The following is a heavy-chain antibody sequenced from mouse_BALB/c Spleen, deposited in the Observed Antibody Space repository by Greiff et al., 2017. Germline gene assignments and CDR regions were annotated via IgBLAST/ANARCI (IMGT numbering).Heavy chain of an antibody. Sequence: EVQLVESGGGLVQPGGSLKLSCAASGFTFSSYGMSWVRQTPDKRLELVATINSNGGSTYYPDSVKGRFTISRDNAKNTLYLQMSSLKSEDTAMYYCARDTYYGNFDYWGQGTTLTVSS. D-gene: IGHD2-10*01. CDR3: ARDTYYGNFDY. V-gene: IGHV5-6-3*01. J-gene: IGHJ2*01. CDR2: INSNGGST. CDR1: GFTFSSYG.